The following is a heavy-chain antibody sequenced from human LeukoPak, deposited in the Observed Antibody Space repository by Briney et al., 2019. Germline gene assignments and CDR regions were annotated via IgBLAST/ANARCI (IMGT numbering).Heavy chain of an antibody. V-gene: IGHV4-59*01. D-gene: IGHD6-19*01. CDR1: GASTTSYY. CDR2: IYYSGST. CDR3: ACGLQWLVP. J-gene: IGHJ5*02. Sequence: SETLSLTCTVSGASTTSYYWSWIRQPPGKGLEWIGHIYYSGSTNYNPSLKSRVTISVDTSKNQFSLKLNSVTAADTAVYYCACGLQWLVPWGQGTLVTVSS.